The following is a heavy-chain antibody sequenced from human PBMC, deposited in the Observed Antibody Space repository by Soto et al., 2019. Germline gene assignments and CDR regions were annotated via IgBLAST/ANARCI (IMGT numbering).Heavy chain of an antibody. D-gene: IGHD4-4*01. V-gene: IGHV3-15*07. CDR3: TSGLPGVTTNYCLGY. J-gene: IGHJ4*02. CDR1: GFTFSNAW. Sequence: EVQLVESGGGLVKPGGSLRLSCAASGFTFSNAWMNWVRQAPGQGLEWVARFKSRGDGGTTDYAAPVKGRFTISRDDSEGTLCLQRNSLTTKDTAVYFRTSGLPGVTTNYCLGYWGQGILVTVSP. CDR2: FKSRGDGGTT.